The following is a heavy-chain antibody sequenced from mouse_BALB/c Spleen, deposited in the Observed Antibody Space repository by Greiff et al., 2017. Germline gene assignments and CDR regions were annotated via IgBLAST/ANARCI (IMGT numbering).Heavy chain of an antibody. J-gene: IGHJ2*01. Sequence: QVQLQQSGPELVKPGASVRISCKASGYTFTSYNIHWVKQRPGQGLEWIGWIYPGNVNTKYNEKFKGKATLTADKSSSTAYMQLSSLTSEDSAVYFCARRRLTLGFDYWGQGTTLTVSS. D-gene: IGHD1-1*02. CDR1: GYTFTSYN. V-gene: IGHV1S56*01. CDR2: IYPGNVNT. CDR3: ARRRLTLGFDY.